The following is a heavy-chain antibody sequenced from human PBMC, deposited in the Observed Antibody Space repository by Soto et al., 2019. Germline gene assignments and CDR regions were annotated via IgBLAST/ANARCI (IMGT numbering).Heavy chain of an antibody. J-gene: IGHJ6*02. Sequence: PGESLKISCQGSGYNFTIYWISWVRQMPGKGLEWMGRIDPSDSYTTYSPSFQGHVSISVDKSITSAFLQWRSLEASDTALYYCARHLRADYGEEGMVVWGQGTTVTVSS. CDR3: ARHLRADYGEEGMVV. CDR2: IDPSDSYT. D-gene: IGHD4-17*01. CDR1: GYNFTIYW. V-gene: IGHV5-10-1*01.